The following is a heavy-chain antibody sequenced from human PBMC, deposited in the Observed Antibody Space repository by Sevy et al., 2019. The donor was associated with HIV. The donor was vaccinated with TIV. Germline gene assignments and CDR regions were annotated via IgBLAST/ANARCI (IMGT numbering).Heavy chain of an antibody. V-gene: IGHV3-48*03. CDR3: TRNGGAFDNGFDP. D-gene: IGHD2-8*01. J-gene: IGHJ5*02. CDR1: GFTFSSYD. Sequence: GGSLRLSCTASGFTFSSYDMNWVREAPGKGLEWVSKISSSGSSIYYADSVKGRFTISRDNAKNSLNLQMNSLRAEDTAVYYCTRNGGAFDNGFDPWGQGTLVTVSS. CDR2: ISSSGSSI.